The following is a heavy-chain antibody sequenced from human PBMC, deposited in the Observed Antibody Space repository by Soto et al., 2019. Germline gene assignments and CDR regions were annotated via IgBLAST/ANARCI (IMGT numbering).Heavy chain of an antibody. CDR3: ARPKLYDSSWYDY. CDR2: IIPIFGTA. Sequence: GASVKVSWKASGGTFSSYAISWVRQAPGQGLEWMGGIIPIFGTANYAQKFQGRVTITADESTSTAYMELSSLRSEDTAVYYCARPKLYDSSWYDYWGQGTLVTVSS. D-gene: IGHD6-13*01. V-gene: IGHV1-69*13. J-gene: IGHJ4*02. CDR1: GGTFSSYA.